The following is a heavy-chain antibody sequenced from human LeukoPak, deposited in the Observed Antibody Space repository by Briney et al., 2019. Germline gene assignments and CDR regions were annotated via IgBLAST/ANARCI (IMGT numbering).Heavy chain of an antibody. D-gene: IGHD3-10*01. CDR2: ISGSGGST. Sequence: PGGSLRLSCAASGFTFSSYAMSWVRQAPGKGLEWVSAISGSGGSTYYADSVKGRFTISRDNAKNSLYLQMNSLRAEDTAVYYCARDLRFYGSGNYWGQGTLVTVSS. V-gene: IGHV3-23*01. J-gene: IGHJ4*02. CDR3: ARDLRFYGSGNY. CDR1: GFTFSSYA.